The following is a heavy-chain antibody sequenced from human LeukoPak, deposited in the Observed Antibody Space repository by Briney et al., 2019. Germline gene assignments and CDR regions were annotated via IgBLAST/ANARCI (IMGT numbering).Heavy chain of an antibody. CDR1: GGSISSGDNY. V-gene: IGHV4-39*01. CDR3: ARVALSSGYTFAFDM. D-gene: IGHD3-22*01. J-gene: IGHJ3*02. CDR2: IYYSGST. Sequence: PSETLSLTCTVSGGSISSGDNYWSWIRQPPGKGLEWIGSIYYSGSTYYNPSLKSRVSISVDTAKNQFSLRLSSVTAADTAVYYCARVALSSGYTFAFDMWGQGTMVTVSS.